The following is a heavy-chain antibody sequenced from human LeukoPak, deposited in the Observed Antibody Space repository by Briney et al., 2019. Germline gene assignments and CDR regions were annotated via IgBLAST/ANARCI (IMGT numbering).Heavy chain of an antibody. CDR1: GFTFSSYE. CDR2: ISSSGSTI. J-gene: IGHJ1*01. D-gene: IGHD6-19*01. V-gene: IGHV3-48*03. CDR3: AKQYSSDWNGVAEYFQH. Sequence: PGGSLRLSCAASGFTFSSYEMNWVRQAPGKGLEWVSYISSSGSTIYYADSVKGRFTISRDNAKNSLYLQMNSLRAEDTAVYYCAKQYSSDWNGVAEYFQHWGQGTLVTVSS.